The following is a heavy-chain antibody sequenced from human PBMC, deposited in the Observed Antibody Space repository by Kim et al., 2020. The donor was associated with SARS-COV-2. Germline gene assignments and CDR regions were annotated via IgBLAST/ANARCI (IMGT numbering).Heavy chain of an antibody. CDR2: IYYSGST. J-gene: IGHJ5*02. CDR3: SGGGDYVGWFDP. V-gene: IGHV4-59*01. Sequence: SETLSLTCTVSGGSISSYYWSWIRQPPGKGLEWVGYIYYSGSTNYNPSPKSRVTIPADTSKNQFSLKLSSVTAADTAVLYCSGGGDYVGWFDPWGQGTLV. CDR1: GGSISSYY. D-gene: IGHD4-17*01.